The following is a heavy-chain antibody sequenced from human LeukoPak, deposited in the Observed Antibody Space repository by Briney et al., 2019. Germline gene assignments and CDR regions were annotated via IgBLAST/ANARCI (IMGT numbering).Heavy chain of an antibody. CDR1: GGSFSGYY. D-gene: IGHD6-13*01. CDR3: ARDNIPVAGTGLSWFDP. CDR2: INHSGTP. V-gene: IGHV4-34*01. Sequence: PSETLSLTCAVYGGSFSGYYWSWIRQPPGKGLEWIGEINHSGTPYYNPSLKSRVTLSVDRSKNQFSLKMTSVTAADTAVYYCARDNIPVAGTGLSWFDPWGQGTLVTVSS. J-gene: IGHJ5*02.